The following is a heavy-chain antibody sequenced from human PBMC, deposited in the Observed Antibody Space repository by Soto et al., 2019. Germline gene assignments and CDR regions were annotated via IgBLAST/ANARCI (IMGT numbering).Heavy chain of an antibody. Sequence: PGGSLRLSCAASGFTFSSYSMNWVRQAPGKGLEWVSAISGSGGSTYYADSVKGRFTISRDKSKNTLYLQMNSLRAEDTAVYYCAKRVVVPAAMSNWFDPWGQGTLVTVSS. J-gene: IGHJ5*02. D-gene: IGHD2-2*01. CDR3: AKRVVVPAAMSNWFDP. CDR1: GFTFSSYS. V-gene: IGHV3-23*01. CDR2: ISGSGGST.